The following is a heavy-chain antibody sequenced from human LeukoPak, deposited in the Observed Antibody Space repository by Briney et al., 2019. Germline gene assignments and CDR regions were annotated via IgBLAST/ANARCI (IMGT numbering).Heavy chain of an antibody. CDR2: IRYDGSNK. D-gene: IGHD1-26*01. V-gene: IGHV3-30*02. CDR3: AKGDTTWELPHDY. CDR1: GFTFSSYG. J-gene: IGHJ4*02. Sequence: GGSLRLSCAASGFTFSSYGMHWVRQAPGKGLEWVAFIRYDGSNKYYADSVKGRFTISRDNSKNTLYLQMNSLRAEDTAVYYCAKGDTTWELPHDYWGQGTLVTISS.